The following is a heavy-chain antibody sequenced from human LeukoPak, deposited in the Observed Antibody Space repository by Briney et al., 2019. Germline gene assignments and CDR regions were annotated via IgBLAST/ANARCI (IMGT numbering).Heavy chain of an antibody. V-gene: IGHV1-18*01. D-gene: IGHD3-22*01. J-gene: IGHJ4*02. CDR1: GYTFTSYG. CDR3: ARVQYYYDTSGYYHFDY. CDR2: ISAYSGNT. Sequence: ASVKVSCKASGYTFTSYGISWVRQAPGQGLEWMGWISAYSGNTNYAQKLQGRVTMTTDTSTSTAYMELRSLRSDDTAVYYCARVQYYYDTSGYYHFDYWGQGTLVTVSS.